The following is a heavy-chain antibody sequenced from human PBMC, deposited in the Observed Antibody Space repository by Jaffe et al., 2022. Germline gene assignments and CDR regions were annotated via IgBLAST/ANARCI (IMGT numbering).Heavy chain of an antibody. V-gene: IGHV1-69*01. J-gene: IGHJ4*02. Sequence: QVQLVQSGAEVKKPGSSVKVSCKASGGTFSSYAISWVRQAPGQGLEWMGGIIPIFGTANYAQKFQGRVTITADESTSTAYMELSSLRSEDTAVYYCARVREYSGYDYRISTFDYWGQGTLVTVSS. CDR2: IIPIFGTA. CDR3: ARVREYSGYDYRISTFDY. D-gene: IGHD5-12*01. CDR1: GGTFSSYA.